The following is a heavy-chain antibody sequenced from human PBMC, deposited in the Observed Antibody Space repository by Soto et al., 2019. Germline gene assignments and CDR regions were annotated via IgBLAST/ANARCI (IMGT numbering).Heavy chain of an antibody. CDR1: GYTFTGYY. Sequence: GXSVKVSCKASGYTFTGYYMHWVRQAPGQGLEWMGWINPNSGGTNYAQKFQGWVAMTRDTSISTAYMELSRLRSDDTAVYYCARERGYSGYDLFYWGQVTLVTVS. D-gene: IGHD5-12*01. CDR3: ARERGYSGYDLFY. J-gene: IGHJ4*02. V-gene: IGHV1-2*04. CDR2: INPNSGGT.